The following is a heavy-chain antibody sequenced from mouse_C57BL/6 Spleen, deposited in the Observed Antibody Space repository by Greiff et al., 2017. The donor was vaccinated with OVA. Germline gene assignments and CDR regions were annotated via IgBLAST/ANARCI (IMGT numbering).Heavy chain of an antibody. D-gene: IGHD1-1*01. CDR3: ARGSFTTRGGY. V-gene: IGHV1-55*01. Sequence: QVQLQQPGAELVKPGASVKMSCKASGYTFTSYWITWVKQRPGQGLEWIGDIYPGSGSTNYNEKFKSKATLTVDKTSSTAYMQLSSLTSEGSAVYYCARGSFTTRGGYWGQGTTLTVSS. CDR1: GYTFTSYW. J-gene: IGHJ2*01. CDR2: IYPGSGST.